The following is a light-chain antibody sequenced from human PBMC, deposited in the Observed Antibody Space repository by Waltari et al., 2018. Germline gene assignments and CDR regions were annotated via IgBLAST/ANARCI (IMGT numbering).Light chain of an antibody. Sequence: DIQTIQSPSFLSASVGDGVTITCRASQSITNDLNWYQQKPGKAPTLLIYGGSSLPSGVPSRFSGSGFGTDFTLTISSLQPEDFATYYCQQSYSSPRTFGQGTTLEIK. V-gene: IGKV1-39*01. CDR2: GGS. CDR1: QSITND. J-gene: IGKJ2*01. CDR3: QQSYSSPRT.